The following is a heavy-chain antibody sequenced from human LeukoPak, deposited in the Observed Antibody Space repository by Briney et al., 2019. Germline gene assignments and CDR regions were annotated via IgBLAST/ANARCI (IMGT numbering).Heavy chain of an antibody. CDR3: ARDPPYTTGAAFDI. D-gene: IGHD1-1*01. V-gene: IGHV3-7*01. CDR2: INEDGTDK. CDR1: GFTFSTYW. J-gene: IGHJ3*02. Sequence: GGSLRLSCAASGFTFSTYWMTWVRQAPGKGLEWVADINEDGTDKHYVDSVTGRFTISRDNAKNSLYLQMNSLRADDTAVYYCARDPPYTTGAAFDIWGRGTMVTVSS.